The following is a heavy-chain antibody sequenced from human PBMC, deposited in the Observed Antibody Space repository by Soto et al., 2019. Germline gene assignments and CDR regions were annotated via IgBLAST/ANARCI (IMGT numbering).Heavy chain of an antibody. Sequence: QVQLVESGGGVVQPGRSLRLSCAASGFTFSSYGMHWVRQAPGKGLEWVAVISYDGSNKYYADSVKGRFTIPRDNSKNELYLQMNSLRAEDTAVYYCAKASYCSGGSCTLDYWGQGTLVTVSS. CDR2: ISYDGSNK. V-gene: IGHV3-30*18. CDR1: GFTFSSYG. D-gene: IGHD2-15*01. J-gene: IGHJ4*02. CDR3: AKASYCSGGSCTLDY.